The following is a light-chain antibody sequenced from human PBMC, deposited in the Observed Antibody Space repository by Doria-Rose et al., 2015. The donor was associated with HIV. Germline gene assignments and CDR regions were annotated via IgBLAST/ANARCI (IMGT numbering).Light chain of an antibody. J-gene: IGKJ1*01. CDR2: DGS. CDR1: QSFSSTY. CDR3: HQYGTSWT. Sequence: EIVMTQSPGTLSLSPGERATLSCRASQSFSSTYLAWYQQEPGQAPSILIYDGSTRATGIPDRFSASGSGTDFTLTINRLEPEDFALYYCHQYGTSWTSGQGTKVEI. V-gene: IGKV3-20*01.